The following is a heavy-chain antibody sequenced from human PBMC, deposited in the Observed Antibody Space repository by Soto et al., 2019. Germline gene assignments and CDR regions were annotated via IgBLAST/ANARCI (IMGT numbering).Heavy chain of an antibody. J-gene: IGHJ4*02. CDR1: GDSVSSNSAA. Sequence: QVQLQQSGPGLVKPSQTLSLTCAISGDSVSSNSAAWNWIRQSPSRGLEWLGRTYYRSKWYNDXXASGKSRITTXXAXSXXQLSLQLNSVPPEDTAVYYCARDSPGYGDYVLFDYWGQGTLVTVSS. CDR3: ARDSPGYGDYVLFDY. D-gene: IGHD4-17*01. V-gene: IGHV6-1*01. CDR2: TYYRSKWYN.